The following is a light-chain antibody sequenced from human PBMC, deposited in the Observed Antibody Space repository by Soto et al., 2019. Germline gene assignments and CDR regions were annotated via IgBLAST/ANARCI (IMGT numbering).Light chain of an antibody. CDR3: CSYAGSSTFHVV. V-gene: IGLV2-23*03. CDR1: SSDVGSYNL. CDR2: EGS. J-gene: IGLJ2*01. Sequence: QSVLTQPASVSGSPGQSITISCTGTSSDVGSYNLVSWYQQHPGKAPKLMIYEGSKRPSGVSNRFSGSKSGNTASLTISGLQAEDEADYYCCSYAGSSTFHVVSGGGTEVTVL.